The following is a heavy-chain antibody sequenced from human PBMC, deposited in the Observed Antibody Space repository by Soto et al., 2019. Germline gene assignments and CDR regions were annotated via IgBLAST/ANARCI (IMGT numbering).Heavy chain of an antibody. J-gene: IGHJ4*02. CDR1: GFTFSSYE. CDR2: IPTSGKTI. CDR3: AREIDYYDSSGYQDY. Sequence: SGGSLRLPCAASGFTFSSYEMHWVRQAPGTGLDWVSYIPTSGKTIPYADSVKGRFTISRDNAKNSLYLQMNSLRAEDTAVYYCAREIDYYDSSGYQDYWGQGTLVTVSS. D-gene: IGHD3-22*01. V-gene: IGHV3-48*03.